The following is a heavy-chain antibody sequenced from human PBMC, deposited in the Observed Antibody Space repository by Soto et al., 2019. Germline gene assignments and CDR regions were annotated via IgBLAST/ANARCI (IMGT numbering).Heavy chain of an antibody. CDR2: IGRRGDI. Sequence: GGSLRLSCEASGFSFSTYSMHWVRQAPGKGLEWVSSIGRRGDIYYADSVKGRFTISRDNAKNPVSLQMNSLRDEDTAVYYCAREETAWPLAYGLDVWGQGTTVTVSS. J-gene: IGHJ6*02. D-gene: IGHD2-21*02. CDR3: AREETAWPLAYGLDV. V-gene: IGHV3-21*01. CDR1: GFSFSTYS.